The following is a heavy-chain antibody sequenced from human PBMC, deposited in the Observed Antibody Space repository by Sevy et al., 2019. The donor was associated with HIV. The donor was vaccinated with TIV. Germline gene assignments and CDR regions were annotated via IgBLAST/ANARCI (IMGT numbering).Heavy chain of an antibody. Sequence: SDTLSLTCTVSGGSISYSNYYWGWIRQPPGKGLKWIGSIYYSGSTYYNPSLKSRVIISVDTSKNQFSLKLSSVTAADTAVYYCARAYGSGSYFSYYGMDVWGQGTTVTVSS. V-gene: IGHV4-39*01. CDR3: ARAYGSGSYFSYYGMDV. D-gene: IGHD3-10*01. CDR1: GGSISYSNYY. CDR2: IYYSGST. J-gene: IGHJ6*02.